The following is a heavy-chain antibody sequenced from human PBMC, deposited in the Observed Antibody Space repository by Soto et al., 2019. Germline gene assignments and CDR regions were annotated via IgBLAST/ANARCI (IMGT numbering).Heavy chain of an antibody. CDR1: GGSFSGYY. CDR2: INHSGST. CDR3: AREKGVGFGELRVITAFEI. Sequence: SETLSLTCAVYGGSFSGYYWSWIRQPPGKGLEWIGEINHSGSTNYNPSLKSRVTISVDTSKNQFSLKLSSVTAADTAVYYCAREKGVGFGELRVITAFEIWGQGTMVTVAS. D-gene: IGHD3-10*01. J-gene: IGHJ3*02. V-gene: IGHV4-34*01.